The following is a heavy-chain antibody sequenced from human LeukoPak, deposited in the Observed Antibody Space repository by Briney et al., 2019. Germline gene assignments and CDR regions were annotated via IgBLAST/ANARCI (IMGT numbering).Heavy chain of an antibody. CDR2: IKQDGSEK. V-gene: IGHV3-7*01. Sequence: PGGSLRLSCAASGFTFSNYWMSWVRQAPGKGLEWVANIKQDGSEKYYVDSVKGRFTISRDNAKNSLYLQMNSLRAEDTAMYYCARDVGAKDYWGQGTLVTVSS. J-gene: IGHJ4*02. CDR1: GFTFSNYW. CDR3: ARDVGAKDY. D-gene: IGHD1-26*01.